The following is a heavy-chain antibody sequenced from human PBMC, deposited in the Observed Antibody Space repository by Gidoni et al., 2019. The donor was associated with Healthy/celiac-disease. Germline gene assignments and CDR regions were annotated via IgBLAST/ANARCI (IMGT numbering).Heavy chain of an antibody. CDR2: ISYDGSNK. D-gene: IGHD3-3*01. V-gene: IGHV3-30*16. Sequence: QVQLVESGGGVVQPGRSLRLSCAASGFTFSSYAMPWVRPAPGKGLEWVAVISYDGSNKYYADSVKGRFTISRDNSKNTLYLQMNSLRAEDTAVYYCARDTSVDYDFWSGYYAAYYYYYYMDVWGKGTTVTVSS. CDR3: ARDTSVDYDFWSGYYAAYYYYYYMDV. CDR1: GFTFSSYA. J-gene: IGHJ6*03.